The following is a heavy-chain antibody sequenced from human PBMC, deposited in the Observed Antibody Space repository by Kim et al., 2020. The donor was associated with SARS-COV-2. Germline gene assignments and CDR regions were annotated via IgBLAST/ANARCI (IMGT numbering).Heavy chain of an antibody. CDR3: MRDFTGWLQPDS. CDR2: VHYSGSA. Sequence: SETLSLTCNVSGDSISSGNFYWTWIRQRPGKGLEWLGCVHYSGSAYYNPSLRSRLFITPDTSKNLFSLKLRSVTAADTAVYYCMRDFTGWLQPDSWGQGILVAVSS. CDR1: GDSISSGNFY. V-gene: IGHV4-31*03. D-gene: IGHD5-12*01. J-gene: IGHJ4*02.